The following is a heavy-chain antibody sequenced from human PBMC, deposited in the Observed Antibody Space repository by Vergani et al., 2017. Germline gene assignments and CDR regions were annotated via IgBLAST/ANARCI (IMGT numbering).Heavy chain of an antibody. Sequence: QVQLQESGPGLVKPSQTLSLTCSVSGDSISSGVYYWNWIRQHPGKGLEWIGYIYSTGSTHHNPSLRRRINMSVDTFKNQFSLKLNSVTAADTAMYYCARIGGYDEGDAFRIGYFDSWGPGILVTVSS. CDR3: ARIGGYDEGDAFRIGYFDS. CDR2: IYSTGST. V-gene: IGHV4-31*03. D-gene: IGHD3-16*01. CDR1: GDSISSGVYY. J-gene: IGHJ4*02.